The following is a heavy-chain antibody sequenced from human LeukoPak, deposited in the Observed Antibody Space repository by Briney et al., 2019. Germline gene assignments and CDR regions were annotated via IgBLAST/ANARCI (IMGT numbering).Heavy chain of an antibody. V-gene: IGHV4-39*07. CDR3: ARERAVAGVGNWFDP. Sequence: SETLSLTCTVSGASISSNNYYWGWVRQPPGKGLEWIGNIYSSGNTYYNASLKSRVTIYIDTSKNQFSLKLSSVTAADTAVYYCARERAVAGVGNWFDPWGQGTLVTVSS. D-gene: IGHD6-19*01. CDR1: GASISSNNYY. J-gene: IGHJ5*02. CDR2: IYSSGNT.